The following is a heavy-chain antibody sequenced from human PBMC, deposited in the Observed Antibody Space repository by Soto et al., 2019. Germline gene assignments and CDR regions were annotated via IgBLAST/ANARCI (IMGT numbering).Heavy chain of an antibody. J-gene: IGHJ4*02. CDR1: GYTFTNFW. V-gene: IGHV5-10-1*01. CDR2: IDPSDSFT. CDR3: AITHVRRGIIDY. D-gene: IGHD3-10*01. Sequence: GESLKISCEASGYTFTNFWISWVHQLPGKGLEWMGRIDPSDSFTNYSPSFQGHVTISTDESFSTAYLQWSSLKVSDSAMYYCAITHVRRGIIDYWGQGALVTVSS.